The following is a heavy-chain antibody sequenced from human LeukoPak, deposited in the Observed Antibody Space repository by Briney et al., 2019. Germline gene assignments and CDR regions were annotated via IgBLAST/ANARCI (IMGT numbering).Heavy chain of an antibody. CDR3: ATDLTTVTTRGYYFDY. CDR2: FDPEDGET. D-gene: IGHD4-17*01. CDR1: GYTLTKLS. Sequence: ASVKVSCKVSGYTLTKLSMHWVRQAPGKGLEWMGGFDPEDGETIYAQKFQGRVTMTEDTSTDTAYMELSSLRSEDTAVYYCATDLTTVTTRGYYFDYWGQGTLVTVSS. J-gene: IGHJ4*02. V-gene: IGHV1-24*01.